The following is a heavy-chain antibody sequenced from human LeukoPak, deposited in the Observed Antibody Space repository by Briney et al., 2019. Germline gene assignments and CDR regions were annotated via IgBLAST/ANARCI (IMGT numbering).Heavy chain of an antibody. Sequence: ASVKVSCKASGYTFTSYGISWVRQAPGQGLEWMGWISAYNGNTNYAQKLQGRVTMATDTSTSTAYMELRSLRSDDTAVYYCARDIVVVVAATAPFDYWGQGTLSPSPQ. V-gene: IGHV1-18*01. D-gene: IGHD2-15*01. CDR1: GYTFTSYG. CDR3: ARDIVVVVAATAPFDY. J-gene: IGHJ4*02. CDR2: ISAYNGNT.